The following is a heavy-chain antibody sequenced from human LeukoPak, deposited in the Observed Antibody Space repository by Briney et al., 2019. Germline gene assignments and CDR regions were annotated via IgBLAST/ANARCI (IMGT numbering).Heavy chain of an antibody. V-gene: IGHV4-39*07. Sequence: SSETLSLTCTVSGVSISSSSYYWGWIRQPLGKGLEWIGSIYYSGSTYYNPSLKSRVTISVDTSKNQFSLKLSSVTAADTAVYYCARDPRDVLLWFGEFYGAFDIWGQGTMVTVSS. CDR2: IYYSGST. D-gene: IGHD3-10*01. CDR3: ARDPRDVLLWFGEFYGAFDI. CDR1: GVSISSSSYY. J-gene: IGHJ3*02.